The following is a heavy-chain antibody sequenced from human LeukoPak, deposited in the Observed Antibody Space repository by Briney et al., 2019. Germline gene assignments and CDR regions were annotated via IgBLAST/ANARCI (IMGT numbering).Heavy chain of an antibody. CDR1: GFTFSTYT. CDR2: ITSSSSTI. J-gene: IGHJ4*02. Sequence: GGSLRLSCAASGFTFSTYTMNWVRQAPGKGLEWVSCITSSSSTIYYADSVKGRFTISRDNAKNSLYLQMNSLRAEDTAVYYCARAVGYEDYWGQGTLVTVSS. V-gene: IGHV3-48*04. D-gene: IGHD5-12*01. CDR3: ARAVGYEDY.